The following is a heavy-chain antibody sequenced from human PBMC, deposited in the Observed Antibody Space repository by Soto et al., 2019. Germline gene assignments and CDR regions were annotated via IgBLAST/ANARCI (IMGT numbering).Heavy chain of an antibody. CDR2: MNPNSANT. V-gene: IGHV1-8*01. CDR1: GYTFSNYD. Sequence: QVQLVQSGAEVRKPGASVKVSCKASGYTFSNYDIAWVRQAAGQGLEWMGWMNPNSANTGYTQKFQGRVAMTSDSTKSTAYMQMRSLTSEDTAVYFGARAKRNDLLADPWCQGTLVTVST. CDR3: ARAKRNDLLADP. D-gene: IGHD1-1*01. J-gene: IGHJ5*02.